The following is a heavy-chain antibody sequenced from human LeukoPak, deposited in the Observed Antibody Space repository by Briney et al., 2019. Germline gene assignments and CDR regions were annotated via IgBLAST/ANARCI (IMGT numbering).Heavy chain of an antibody. V-gene: IGHV5-51*01. J-gene: IGHJ6*03. D-gene: IGHD6-13*01. CDR1: GYSFTSYW. Sequence: GESLKISCKGSGYSFTSYWIGWVRQMPGKGLEWMGIIYPGDSDTRYSPSFQGQVTISADKSISTAYLQWSSLKASDTAMYYCARRSKGAAAGTRNYYMDVWGKGTTVTVSS. CDR3: ARRSKGAAAGTRNYYMDV. CDR2: IYPGDSDT.